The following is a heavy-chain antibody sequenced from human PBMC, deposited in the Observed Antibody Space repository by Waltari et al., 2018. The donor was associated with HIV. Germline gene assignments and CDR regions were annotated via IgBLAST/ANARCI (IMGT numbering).Heavy chain of an antibody. V-gene: IGHV2-5*02. CDR3: AHRRGGWVAFDI. CDR2: IYLDDDK. CDR1: GFSLSTSGVG. D-gene: IGHD3-16*01. J-gene: IGHJ3*02. Sequence: QITLKESGPTLVKPTQTLTLTCTFSGFSLSTSGVGVGWIRQPPGKALEWLALIYLDDDKRYSPSLKSRLTITKDTSKNQVVLTMTNMDPVDTATYYCAHRRGGWVAFDIWGQGTMVTVSS.